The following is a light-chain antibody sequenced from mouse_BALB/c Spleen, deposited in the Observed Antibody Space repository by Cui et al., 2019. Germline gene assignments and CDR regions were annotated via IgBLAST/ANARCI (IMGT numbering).Light chain of an antibody. CDR2: LTS. CDR3: QQWSSNPRT. V-gene: IGKV4-68*01. J-gene: IGKJ1*01. CDR1: ASVSY. Sequence: QIVLTQSPALMSASQGEKVTMTCSASASVSYMYWYQQKPRSSPKPWIYLTSNLASGVPARFSGSGSGTSYSLTIGSMEAEDAATYYCQQWSSNPRTFGGGTKLEIK.